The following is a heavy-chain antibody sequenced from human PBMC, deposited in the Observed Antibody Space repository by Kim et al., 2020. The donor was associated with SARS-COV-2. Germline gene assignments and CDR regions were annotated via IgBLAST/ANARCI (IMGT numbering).Heavy chain of an antibody. J-gene: IGHJ6*02. CDR1: GGSISSYY. V-gene: IGHV4-59*13. D-gene: IGHD3-3*01. CDR2: IYYSGST. Sequence: SETLSLTCTVSGGSISSYYWSWIRQPPGKGLEWIGYIYYSGSTNYNPSLKSRVTISVDTSKNQFSLKLSSVTAADTAVYYCARAEAPSITIFGVNYYYYGMDVWGQGTTVTVSS. CDR3: ARAEAPSITIFGVNYYYYGMDV.